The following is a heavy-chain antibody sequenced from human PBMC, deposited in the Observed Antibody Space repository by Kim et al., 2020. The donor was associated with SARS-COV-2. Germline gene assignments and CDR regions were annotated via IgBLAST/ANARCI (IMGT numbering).Heavy chain of an antibody. V-gene: IGHV3-30*04. CDR3: ARDQEQQLSFYYYYGMDV. CDR1: GFTFSSYA. D-gene: IGHD6-13*01. J-gene: IGHJ6*02. CDR2: ISYDGSNK. Sequence: GGSLRLSCAASGFTFSSYAMHWVRQAPGKGLEWVAVISYDGSNKYYVDSVKGRFTISRDNSKNTLYLQMNSLRAEDTAVYYCARDQEQQLSFYYYYGMDVWGQGPTVTVSS.